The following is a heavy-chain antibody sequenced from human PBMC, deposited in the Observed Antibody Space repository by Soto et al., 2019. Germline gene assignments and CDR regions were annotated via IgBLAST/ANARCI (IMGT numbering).Heavy chain of an antibody. J-gene: IGHJ6*02. Sequence: PGESLKISCKGSGYSFTSYWISWVRQMPGKGLEWMGRIDPSDSYTNYSPSFQGHVTISADKSISTAYLQWSSLKASDTAMYYCARRDIVVVQAAMEDHYYYYGMDVWGQGTTVTVSS. CDR1: GYSFTSYW. D-gene: IGHD2-2*01. CDR2: IDPSDSYT. CDR3: ARRDIVVVQAAMEDHYYYYGMDV. V-gene: IGHV5-10-1*01.